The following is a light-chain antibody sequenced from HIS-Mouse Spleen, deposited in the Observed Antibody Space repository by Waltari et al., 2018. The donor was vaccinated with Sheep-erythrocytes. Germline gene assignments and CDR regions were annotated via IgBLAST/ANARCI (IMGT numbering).Light chain of an antibody. J-gene: IGLJ1*01. CDR1: SSDVGGYNY. V-gene: IGLV2-11*01. CDR2: DVS. Sequence: QSALTQPRSVSGSPGQSVTISCTGTSSDVGGYNYVSWYQQHPGKAPQPMIYDVSKRPSGGPDRFSGSKSGNTASLTISGLQAEDEADYYCCSYAGSYNHVFATGTKLTVL. CDR3: CSYAGSYNHV.